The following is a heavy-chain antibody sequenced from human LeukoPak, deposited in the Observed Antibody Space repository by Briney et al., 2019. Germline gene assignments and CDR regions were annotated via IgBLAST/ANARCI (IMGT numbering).Heavy chain of an antibody. CDR1: GFTFDDYA. D-gene: IGHD5-24*01. CDR3: AKDLGWLQFKYFDY. J-gene: IGHJ4*02. CDR2: ISWNSGSI. V-gene: IGHV3-9*01. Sequence: GGSLRLSCAASGFTFDDYAMHWVRQAPGKGLEWVSGISWNSGSIGYADSVKGRFTISRDNAKNSLYLQMNSLRAEDTALYYCAKDLGWLQFKYFDYWGQGTLVTVSS.